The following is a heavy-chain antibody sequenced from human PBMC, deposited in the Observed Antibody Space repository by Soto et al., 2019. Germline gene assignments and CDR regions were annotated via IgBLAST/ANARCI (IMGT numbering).Heavy chain of an antibody. Sequence: QLQLVQSGTELKKPGASVKVSCKASGYTFTNYGTTWVRQAPGQGLEWMGWINADYGNTNYEQKFQGRVTMTTDTSTNTAYMELRSLRSDDTAVYYCARKSLSNFNWFDPWGQGTLVTVSS. V-gene: IGHV1-18*04. J-gene: IGHJ5*02. D-gene: IGHD4-4*01. CDR1: GYTFTNYG. CDR2: INADYGNT. CDR3: ARKSLSNFNWFDP.